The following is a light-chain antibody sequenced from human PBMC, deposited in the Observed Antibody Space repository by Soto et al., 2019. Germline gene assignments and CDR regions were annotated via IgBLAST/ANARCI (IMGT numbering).Light chain of an antibody. CDR2: TAS. CDR3: QHSNAHSLT. Sequence: DIEMTQSPSSVSASVGDRLTITCRASQNISNWLAWYQQKPGKAPKLLIYTASNLQTGVPSRFSGSGSGTYFSATISSLQPEVFGTYYCQHSNAHSLTFGQGTRVEVK. V-gene: IGKV1-12*01. J-gene: IGKJ1*01. CDR1: QNISNW.